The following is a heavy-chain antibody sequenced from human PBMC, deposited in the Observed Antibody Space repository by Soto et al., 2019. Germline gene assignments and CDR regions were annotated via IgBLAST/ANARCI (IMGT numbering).Heavy chain of an antibody. J-gene: IGHJ5*02. D-gene: IGHD1-26*01. Sequence: GSLRLSCAASGFTFSNHPMIWFRQAPGKVLEWASAISDDGSSTYYADSVKGRSTIYRDNSKNTLYVQMNSLRPEDTAVYYCAKFHSHTGSSFDSWGQRTQVTFCS. CDR2: ISDDGSST. V-gene: IGHV3-23*01. CDR3: AKFHSHTGSSFDS. CDR1: GFTFSNHP.